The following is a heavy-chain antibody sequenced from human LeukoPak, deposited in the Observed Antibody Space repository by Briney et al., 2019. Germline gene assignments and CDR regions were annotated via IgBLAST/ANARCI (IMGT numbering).Heavy chain of an antibody. J-gene: IGHJ4*02. D-gene: IGHD2-21*01. CDR3: ARDVVRDYFDS. CDR2: IFYSGST. CDR1: GGSISSGDYY. V-gene: IGHV4-30-4*01. Sequence: SETLSLTCTVSGGSISSGDYYWSWIRQPPGKGLEWIGYIFYSGSTYYNPSLESRVTISVDTSKNQFSLKLSSATAADTAVYYCARDVVRDYFDSWGQGTLVTVSS.